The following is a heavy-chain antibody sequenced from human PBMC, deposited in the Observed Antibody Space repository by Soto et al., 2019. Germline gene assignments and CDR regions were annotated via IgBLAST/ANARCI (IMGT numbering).Heavy chain of an antibody. V-gene: IGHV3-7*01. Sequence: GGSLRLSCAASGFTFSSYWMSWVRQAPGKGLEWVANIKQDGSEKYYVDSVKGRFTISRGNAKNSLYLQMNSLRAEDTAVYYCASGIGVGSGGAAVAGSGGTLFDYWGQGTLVTVSS. J-gene: IGHJ4*02. CDR3: ASGIGVGSGGAAVAGSGGTLFDY. D-gene: IGHD6-19*01. CDR1: GFTFSSYW. CDR2: IKQDGSEK.